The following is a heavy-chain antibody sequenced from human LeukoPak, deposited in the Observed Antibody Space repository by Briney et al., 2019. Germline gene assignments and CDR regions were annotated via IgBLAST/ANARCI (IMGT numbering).Heavy chain of an antibody. J-gene: IGHJ4*02. CDR3: ATYDYVWGSLDY. Sequence: PSETLSLTCAVYGGSFSGYYWSWIRRPPGKGLEWIGEINHSGSTNYNPSLKSRVTISVDTSKNQFSLKLSSVTAADTAVYYCATYDYVWGSLDYWGQGTLVTVSS. CDR1: GGSFSGYY. V-gene: IGHV4-34*01. CDR2: INHSGST. D-gene: IGHD3-16*01.